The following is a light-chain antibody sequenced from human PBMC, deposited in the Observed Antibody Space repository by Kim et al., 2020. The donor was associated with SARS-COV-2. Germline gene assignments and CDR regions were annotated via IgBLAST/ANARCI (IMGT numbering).Light chain of an antibody. CDR3: QQRDSWPPAVS. CDR1: QRSDSS. V-gene: IGKV3-11*01. J-gene: IGKJ4*01. Sequence: PGESAPLPCRASQRSDSSLGWYQHRPGQAPRLLVYDASIRATGVPDRFSGSGSGTDFTLTISGLDPEDFSTYYCQQRDSWPPAVSFGGGTKVDIK. CDR2: DAS.